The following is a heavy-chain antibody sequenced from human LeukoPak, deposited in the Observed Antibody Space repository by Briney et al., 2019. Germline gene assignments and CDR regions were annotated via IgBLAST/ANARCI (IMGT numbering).Heavy chain of an antibody. D-gene: IGHD6-13*01. V-gene: IGHV1-24*01. Sequence: ASVKVSCKVSGYTLTELSMHWVRQAPGKGLEWMGGFDPEDGETIYAQKFQGRVTMTEDTSTDTAYMELSTLRSDDTAVYYCARERPPGDSSSWFLEGYFDIWGQGTLVTVSS. CDR1: GYTLTELS. J-gene: IGHJ4*02. CDR3: ARERPPGDSSSWFLEGYFDI. CDR2: FDPEDGET.